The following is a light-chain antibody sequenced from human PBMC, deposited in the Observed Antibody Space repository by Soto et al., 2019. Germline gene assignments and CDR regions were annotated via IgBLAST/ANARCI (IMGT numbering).Light chain of an antibody. Sequence: EIMMTQSPGTLSLSPGEGATLSCTASQSVNLILAWYQQKPGQPPRLLLYGASTRATGIPVRFRGSGSGTEFTLTISSLQSEDFAVYYCQQYNNWPPYTFGQGTKLEIK. CDR1: QSVNLI. CDR2: GAS. J-gene: IGKJ2*01. V-gene: IGKV3-15*01. CDR3: QQYNNWPPYT.